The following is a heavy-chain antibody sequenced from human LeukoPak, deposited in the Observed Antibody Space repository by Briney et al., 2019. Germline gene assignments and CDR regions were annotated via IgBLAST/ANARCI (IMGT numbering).Heavy chain of an antibody. Sequence: PGGSLRLSCAASGFTFSSYWMSWVRQAPGKGLEWVANIKQDGSEKYYVDSVKGRFIISRDNAKNSLYLQMNSLRAEDTAVYYCARDATEQLWFGELLPWFDPWGQGTLVTVSS. CDR2: IKQDGSEK. CDR3: ARDATEQLWFGELLPWFDP. D-gene: IGHD3-10*01. J-gene: IGHJ5*02. V-gene: IGHV3-7*01. CDR1: GFTFSSYW.